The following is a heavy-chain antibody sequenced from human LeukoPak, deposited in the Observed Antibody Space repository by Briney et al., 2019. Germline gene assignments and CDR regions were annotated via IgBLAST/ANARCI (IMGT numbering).Heavy chain of an antibody. D-gene: IGHD3-3*01. J-gene: IGHJ4*02. CDR1: GYTFTGYY. Sequence: ASVKVSCKASGYTFTGYYMHWVRQAPGQGLEWMGWIYRNSDGTNYAQKFQSRVTMTTDTSISTAYMELSRLRSDDTAVYYCARSGTAEGLVFDYWGQGTLVTVSS. V-gene: IGHV1-2*02. CDR2: IYRNSDGT. CDR3: ARSGTAEGLVFDY.